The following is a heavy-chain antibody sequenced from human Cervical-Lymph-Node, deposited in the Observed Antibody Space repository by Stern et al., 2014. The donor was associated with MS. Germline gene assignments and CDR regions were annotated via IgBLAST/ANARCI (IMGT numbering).Heavy chain of an antibody. Sequence: EVQLVESGGGLVQPGGSLRLSCAASGFTFSDHYMDWVRQAPGKGLEWVGRCSNKDKSFTAEDAASVKGRFTISRDDSKNSVYLQMNSLTIEDTAVYYCVRVYSNSGSGSYFDNWGQGTLVIVPS. CDR2: CSNKDKSFTA. V-gene: IGHV3-72*01. J-gene: IGHJ4*02. CDR3: VRVYSNSGSGSYFDN. D-gene: IGHD4-23*01. CDR1: GFTFSDHY.